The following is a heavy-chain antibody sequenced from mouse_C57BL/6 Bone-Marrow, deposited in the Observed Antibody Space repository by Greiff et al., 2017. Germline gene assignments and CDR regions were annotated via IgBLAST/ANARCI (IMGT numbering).Heavy chain of an antibody. Sequence: QVQLQQPGAELVKPGASVKLSCKASGYTFTSYWMHWVKQRPGRGLEWIGRIDPNSGGTKYNEKFKSKATLTVDKPSSTAYMQRSSLTSEDSAVYYCARGGIYYDYDGGYYFDYWGQGTTLTVSS. CDR3: ARGGIYYDYDGGYYFDY. D-gene: IGHD2-4*01. CDR1: GYTFTSYW. CDR2: IDPNSGGT. V-gene: IGHV1-72*01. J-gene: IGHJ2*01.